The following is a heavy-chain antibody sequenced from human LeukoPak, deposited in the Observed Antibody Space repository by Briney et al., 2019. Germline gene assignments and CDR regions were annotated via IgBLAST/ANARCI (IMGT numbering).Heavy chain of an antibody. CDR3: ARASDPWLQLT. D-gene: IGHD5-24*01. CDR2: IKQDGSEK. V-gene: IGHV3-7*05. Sequence: GGSLRLSCAASGFTFSNYWMIWVRQAPGKGLEWVGNIKQDGSEKRYGDSVRGRFSISRDNAQTSLYLQMNSLRAEDTAVYYCARASDPWLQLTWGQGTLVTVSS. J-gene: IGHJ5*02. CDR1: GFTFSNYW.